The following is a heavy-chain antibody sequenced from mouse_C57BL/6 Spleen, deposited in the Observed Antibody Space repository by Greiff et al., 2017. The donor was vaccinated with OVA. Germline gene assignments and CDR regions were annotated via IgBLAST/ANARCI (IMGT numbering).Heavy chain of an antibody. D-gene: IGHD3-2*02. CDR2: IDPSDSYT. J-gene: IGHJ2*01. CDR1: GYTFTSYW. V-gene: IGHV1-69*01. Sequence: QVQLQQPGAELVMPGASVKLSCKASGYTFTSYWMHWVKQRPGQGLEWIGEIDPSDSYTNYNQKFKGKSTLTVDTSSSTAYLQLSSLTSEDSAVYYCAREGVSSGCVDYWGQGTTLTVSS. CDR3: AREGVSSGCVDY.